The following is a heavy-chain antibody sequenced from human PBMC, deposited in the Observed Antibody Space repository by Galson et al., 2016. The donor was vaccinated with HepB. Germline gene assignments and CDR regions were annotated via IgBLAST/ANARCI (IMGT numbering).Heavy chain of an antibody. J-gene: IGHJ4*02. V-gene: IGHV3-30*05. D-gene: IGHD3-22*01. Sequence: SLRLSCAASGFTFRRYGMRWVRQAPGKGLQWGAVIPYDGKDADYADSVKGRFTVSRDNSKNTLYLQMNSLRTEDTAVYYCARASDSRGANPFDYWGQGTLVTVSS. CDR3: ARASDSRGANPFDY. CDR1: GFTFRRYG. CDR2: IPYDGKDA.